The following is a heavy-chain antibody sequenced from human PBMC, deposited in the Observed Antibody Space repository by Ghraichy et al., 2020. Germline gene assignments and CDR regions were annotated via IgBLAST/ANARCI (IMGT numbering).Heavy chain of an antibody. V-gene: IGHV4-4*07. D-gene: IGHD6-13*01. Sequence: SETLSLTCTVSGGSISSYYWSWIRQPAGKGLEWIGRIYTSGSTNYNPSLKSRVTMSVDTSKNQFSLKLSSVTAADTAVYYCARGRIAAAGYDAFDIWGQGTMVTVSS. CDR3: ARGRIAAAGYDAFDI. CDR2: IYTSGST. J-gene: IGHJ3*02. CDR1: GGSISSYY.